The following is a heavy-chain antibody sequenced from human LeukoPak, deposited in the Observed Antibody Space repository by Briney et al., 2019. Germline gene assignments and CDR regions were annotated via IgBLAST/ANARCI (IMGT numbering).Heavy chain of an antibody. CDR3: AKDRVSSTGAYYYYYMDV. D-gene: IGHD1-26*01. CDR2: IRYDGSNK. Sequence: GGSLRLSCTASGFTFSSYSMNWVRQAPGKGLEWVAFIRYDGSNKYYADSVKGRFTISRDNSKNTLYLQMNSLRAEDTAVYYCAKDRVSSTGAYYYYYMDVWGKGTTVTVSS. CDR1: GFTFSSYS. J-gene: IGHJ6*03. V-gene: IGHV3-30*02.